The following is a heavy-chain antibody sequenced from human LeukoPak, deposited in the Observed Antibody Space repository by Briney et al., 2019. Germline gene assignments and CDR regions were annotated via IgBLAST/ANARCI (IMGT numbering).Heavy chain of an antibody. J-gene: IGHJ5*02. CDR3: ARVTMIVVVNWFDP. Sequence: SETLSLTCAVYGGSFSGYYWSWIRQPPGKGLEWIGEINHSGSTNYNPSLKSRVTISVDTSKNQFSLELSSVTAADTAVYYCARVTMIVVVNWFDPWGQGTLVTVSS. CDR2: INHSGST. D-gene: IGHD3-22*01. V-gene: IGHV4-34*01. CDR1: GGSFSGYY.